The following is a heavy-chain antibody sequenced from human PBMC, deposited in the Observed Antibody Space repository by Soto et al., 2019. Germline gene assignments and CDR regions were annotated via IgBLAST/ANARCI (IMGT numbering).Heavy chain of an antibody. CDR1: GYPFNGYW. CDR3: ARLRGQQLAQWWFDS. J-gene: IGHJ5*01. CDR2: IFPGDSQT. V-gene: IGHV5-51*01. D-gene: IGHD1-1*01. Sequence: PGESLKISCKASGYPFNGYWLGWVRQMPGKGLEWMGIIFPGDSQTRFSPSFQGQVTLSADKSISTAYLQWRSLETSDTAMYYCARLRGQQLAQWWFDSWGQGTLVTVSS.